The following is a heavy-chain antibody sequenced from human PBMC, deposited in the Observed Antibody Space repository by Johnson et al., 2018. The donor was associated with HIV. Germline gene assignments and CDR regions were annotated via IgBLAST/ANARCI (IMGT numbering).Heavy chain of an antibody. Sequence: QVQLVESGGGLVQPGGSLRLSCAPSGFTFSDYYMSWMRQAPGQGLEWVSYISSSGSNIYKADSVKGRFTISRDNAKNSLFLQMNSLRAEDTAVYSCAKDERYYDSSGGDVFDIWGQGTMVTVSS. CDR3: AKDERYYDSSGGDVFDI. CDR2: ISSSGSNI. J-gene: IGHJ3*02. CDR1: GFTFSDYY. D-gene: IGHD3-22*01. V-gene: IGHV3-11*04.